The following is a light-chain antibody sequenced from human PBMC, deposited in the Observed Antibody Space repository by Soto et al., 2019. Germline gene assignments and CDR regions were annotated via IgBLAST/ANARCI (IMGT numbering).Light chain of an antibody. CDR3: QHYQTYSRT. Sequence: DIPMTQSPSTVSASVGDRITITCRASQSINIWLAWYRQRPGEAPQLLIYDGSTLAMGVPSRFSGSGSGTDFTLSISRLQPNDFATFYFQHYQTYSRTFGQGTKVEVK. CDR2: DGS. V-gene: IGKV1-5*01. CDR1: QSINIW. J-gene: IGKJ1*01.